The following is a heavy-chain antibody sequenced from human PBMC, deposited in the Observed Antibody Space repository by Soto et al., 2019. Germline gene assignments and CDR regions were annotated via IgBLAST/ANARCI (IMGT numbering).Heavy chain of an antibody. D-gene: IGHD2-15*01. V-gene: IGHV4-30-4*01. J-gene: IGHJ3*02. Sequence: QVQLQESGPGLVKPSQTLSLTCTVSGGSISSGDYYWSWIRQPPGKGLEWIGYMYYSGSTYYNPSLKIRVTISVDTSKDQFSLKLSSVTAADTAVYYCAREVRYCSGGSCFLHDVFDMWGQGTMVSVSS. CDR3: AREVRYCSGGSCFLHDVFDM. CDR1: GGSISSGDYY. CDR2: MYYSGST.